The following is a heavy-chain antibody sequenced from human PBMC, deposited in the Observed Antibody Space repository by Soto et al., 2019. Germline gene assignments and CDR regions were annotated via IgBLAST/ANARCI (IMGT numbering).Heavy chain of an antibody. CDR2: ISGSGGST. CDR3: AKEPPGYDILTGYGGGHYFDY. Sequence: GGSLRLSCAASGFTFSSYAMSWVHQAPGKGLEWVSAISGSGGSTYYADSVKGRFTISRDNSKNTLYLQMNSLRAEDTAVYYCAKEPPGYDILTGYGGGHYFDYWGQGTLVTVSS. V-gene: IGHV3-23*01. D-gene: IGHD3-9*01. J-gene: IGHJ4*02. CDR1: GFTFSSYA.